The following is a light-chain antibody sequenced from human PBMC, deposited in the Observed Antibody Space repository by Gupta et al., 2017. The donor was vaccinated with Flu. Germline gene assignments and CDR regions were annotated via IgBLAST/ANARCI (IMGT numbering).Light chain of an antibody. CDR1: SGYTTYV. V-gene: IGLV4-69*01. Sequence: QLVLTQSPSASASLGASVKLTCTLSSGYTTYVTAGHQQQPGKDPRYLMKVNSDGTYRKEDGIPDGFSGSSSGAARSLSISSLQSEDEGDYYCQSWNMGTYVVFGGGTKLT. CDR2: VNSDGTY. J-gene: IGLJ2*01. CDR3: QSWNMGTYVV.